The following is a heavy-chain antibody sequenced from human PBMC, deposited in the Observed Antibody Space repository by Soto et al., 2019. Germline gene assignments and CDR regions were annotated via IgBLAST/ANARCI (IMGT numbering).Heavy chain of an antibody. CDR1: GGSFSGYY. CDR2: INHSRST. V-gene: IGHV4-34*01. J-gene: IGHJ5*02. Sequence: QVQLQQWGAGLLKPSETLSLTCAVYGGSFSGYYLSWIRQPPGKGLEWIGEINHSRSTNYNPSLKSRVTISVDTSKTQYSLKLSSVTAADTAVYYCARGIPIIAAAGWFDPWGKGPLVTVSS. D-gene: IGHD6-25*01. CDR3: ARGIPIIAAAGWFDP.